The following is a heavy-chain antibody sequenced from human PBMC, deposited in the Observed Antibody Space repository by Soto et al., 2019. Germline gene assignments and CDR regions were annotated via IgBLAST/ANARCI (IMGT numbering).Heavy chain of an antibody. CDR1: GGTFNNYP. J-gene: IGHJ6*02. CDR3: ARGRGYSGDDHYYYFNMDV. D-gene: IGHD5-12*01. V-gene: IGHV1-69*01. Sequence: QVQLVQSGAEVKKPASSVKVSCKASGGTFNNYPITWVRQAPGEGLEWMGGSIPIFGTANYAKNFQGRVTNSVEESTSTAYMELRSLRSEDTAVYYCARGRGYSGDDHYYYFNMDVWGQGTTVTVSS. CDR2: SIPIFGTA.